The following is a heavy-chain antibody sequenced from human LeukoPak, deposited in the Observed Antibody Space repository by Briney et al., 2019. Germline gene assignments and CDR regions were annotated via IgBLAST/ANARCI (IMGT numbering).Heavy chain of an antibody. D-gene: IGHD1-14*01. J-gene: IGHJ6*03. Sequence: PGGSLRLSCAASGFTFSSYSMNWVRQAPGKGLEWVSSISSSSSYIYYADSVKGRFTISRDNAKNSLYLQMNSLRAEDTAVYYCARGRSRHYYYMDVWGKGTTVTVSS. CDR1: GFTFSSYS. CDR3: ARGRSRHYYYMDV. CDR2: ISSSSSYI. V-gene: IGHV3-21*01.